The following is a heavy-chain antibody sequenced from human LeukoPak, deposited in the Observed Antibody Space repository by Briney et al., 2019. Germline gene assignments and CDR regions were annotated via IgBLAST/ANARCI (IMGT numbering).Heavy chain of an antibody. Sequence: GSLRLSCAASEFTFDNYAMSWVRQAPGKGLEWVSVISGSGYYSYYADSVKGRFTVSRDNSKTTLYLQMSSLRADDTAVYYCAKGGPTGSNYFDFWGQGTLVTVSS. V-gene: IGHV3-23*01. CDR3: AKGGPTGSNYFDF. D-gene: IGHD1-26*01. CDR1: EFTFDNYA. CDR2: ISGSGYYS. J-gene: IGHJ4*02.